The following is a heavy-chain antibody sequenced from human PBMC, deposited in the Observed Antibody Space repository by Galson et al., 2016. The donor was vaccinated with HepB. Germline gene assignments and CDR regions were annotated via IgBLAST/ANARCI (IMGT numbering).Heavy chain of an antibody. J-gene: IGHJ6*02. CDR1: GFSLNRYGVG. CDR2: IYWDDDK. D-gene: IGHD2-21*01. Sequence: PALVPPTQTLTLTCTFSGFSLNRYGVGVGWMRQSPGRAPEWLALIYWDDDKEYNPSLESRLSITKDTTRSQVVLKVTNMDPVNTATHFCAHRRPVHVVQVRTGDYVIDVCGQGPTVTGSS. CDR3: AHRRPVHVVQVRTGDYVIDV. V-gene: IGHV2-5*02.